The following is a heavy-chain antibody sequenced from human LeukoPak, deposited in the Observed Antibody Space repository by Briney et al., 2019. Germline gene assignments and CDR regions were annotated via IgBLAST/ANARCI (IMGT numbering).Heavy chain of an antibody. J-gene: IGHJ4*02. Sequence: ASVKVSCKASGYTFTGYYMHWVRQAPGLGLEWMGWINPNSGGTNYAQKFQGRVTMTRDTSISTAYMELSRLRSDDTAVYYCARDTDSSGYYPSFDYWGQGTLVTVSS. CDR3: ARDTDSSGYYPSFDY. D-gene: IGHD3-22*01. V-gene: IGHV1-2*02. CDR2: INPNSGGT. CDR1: GYTFTGYY.